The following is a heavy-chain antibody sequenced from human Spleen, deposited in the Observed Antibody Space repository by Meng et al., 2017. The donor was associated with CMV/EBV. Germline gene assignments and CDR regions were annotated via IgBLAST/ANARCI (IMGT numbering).Heavy chain of an antibody. D-gene: IGHD2-21*02. J-gene: IGHJ5*02. CDR1: GGSIGDHY. CDR3: ARDRRLQWFYH. V-gene: IGHV4-59*11. CDR2: SYFSGGT. Sequence: SETLSLTCTVSGGSIGDHYWTWIRQPPGKGLEWIGYSYFSGGTYYNPSLKSRVTISVDTSKNQVSLRVTSVTAADTAVYYCARDRRLQWFYHWGQGTLVTVSS.